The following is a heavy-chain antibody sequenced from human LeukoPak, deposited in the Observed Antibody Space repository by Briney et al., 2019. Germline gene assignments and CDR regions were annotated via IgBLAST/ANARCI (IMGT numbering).Heavy chain of an antibody. Sequence: PSETLSLTCTVSGYSISSGYYWGWIRQPPGKGLEWIGSIYHSGSTYYNPSLKSRVTISVDTSKNQFSLKLSSVTAADTAVYYCAREGDSSSWYGDQDYWGQGTLVTVSS. CDR1: GYSISSGYY. V-gene: IGHV4-38-2*02. CDR2: IYHSGST. D-gene: IGHD6-13*01. CDR3: AREGDSSSWYGDQDY. J-gene: IGHJ4*02.